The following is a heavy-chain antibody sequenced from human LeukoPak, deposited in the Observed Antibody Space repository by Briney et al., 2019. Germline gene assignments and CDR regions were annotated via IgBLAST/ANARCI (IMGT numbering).Heavy chain of an antibody. CDR3: ARDGGDGSGYYYYDY. V-gene: IGHV1-46*04. CDR1: GYTFTTSH. D-gene: IGHD3-22*01. Sequence: ASVKVSCKASGYTFTTSHMHWVRQAPGQGLEWMGIIIPSGGSTSYAQKLQGRVTMTSDTSTSTAYMELSSLKSEDTAVYYCARDGGDGSGYYYYDYWGQGTLVTVSS. CDR2: IIPSGGST. J-gene: IGHJ4*02.